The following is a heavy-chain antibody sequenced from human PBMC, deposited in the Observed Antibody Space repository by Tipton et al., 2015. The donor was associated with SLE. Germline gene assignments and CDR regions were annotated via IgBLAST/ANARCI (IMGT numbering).Heavy chain of an antibody. CDR1: GGSVSSPNYY. CDR2: IYYSGTT. CDR3: ARVGIFKYLQH. V-gene: IGHV4-61*01. Sequence: TLSLTCTVSGGSVSSPNYYWAWIRQSPGKGLEWIGYIYYSGTTNYNPSLKSRVTISMNTSKNQFSLKLSSVTAADTALYYGARVGIFKYLQHGGQGTLDSVSS. D-gene: IGHD3-3*01. J-gene: IGHJ1*01.